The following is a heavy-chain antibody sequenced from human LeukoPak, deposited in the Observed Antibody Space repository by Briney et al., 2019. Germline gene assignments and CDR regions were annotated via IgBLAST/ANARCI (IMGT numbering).Heavy chain of an antibody. CDR1: GFTFSSNW. Sequence: GGSLRLSCTASGFTFSSNWMSWVRQAPGEGLEWVANIKQDGSEKYYVDSVKGRFTISRDNAKNSLYLQMNSLRAEDTAVYYCARDLSSGISGYGDGGWGQGTLVTVSS. CDR2: IKQDGSEK. J-gene: IGHJ4*02. D-gene: IGHD4-17*01. CDR3: ARDLSSGISGYGDGG. V-gene: IGHV3-7*05.